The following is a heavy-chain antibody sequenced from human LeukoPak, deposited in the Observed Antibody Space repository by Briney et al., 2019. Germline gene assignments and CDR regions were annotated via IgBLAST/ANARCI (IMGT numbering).Heavy chain of an antibody. J-gene: IGHJ4*02. Sequence: ASVKVSCKASGYTFTSYGISWVRQAPGQGLEWMGWISAYNGNTHYAQKLQGRVTMTTDTSTSTAYMELRSLRSDDTAVYYCARVSSSWSYKYYCDYWGQGTLVTVSS. CDR1: GYTFTSYG. V-gene: IGHV1-18*01. D-gene: IGHD6-13*01. CDR3: ARVSSSWSYKYYCDY. CDR2: ISAYNGNT.